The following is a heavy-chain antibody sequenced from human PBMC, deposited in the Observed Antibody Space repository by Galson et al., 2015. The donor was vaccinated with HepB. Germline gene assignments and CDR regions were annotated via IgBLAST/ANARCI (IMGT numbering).Heavy chain of an antibody. Sequence: SVKVSCKASGFTFTSSAMQWVRQARGQRLEWIGWIVVGSGNTNYAQKFQERVTITRDMSTSTAYMELSSLRSEDTAVYYCAAGSGEEGPTVVIAINAFDILGQGTIGTVSS. D-gene: IGHD4-23*01. V-gene: IGHV1-58*02. CDR2: IVVGSGNT. J-gene: IGHJ3*02. CDR1: GFTFTSSA. CDR3: AAGSGEEGPTVVIAINAFDI.